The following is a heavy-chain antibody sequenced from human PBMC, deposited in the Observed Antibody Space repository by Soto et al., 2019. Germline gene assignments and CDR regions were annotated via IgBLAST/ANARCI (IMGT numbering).Heavy chain of an antibody. Sequence: PSETLSLTCSVSGGSTSSYYWSWIRQPPGKGLEWIGYIYYSGSTDYSPSLKSRVTISVDTSKNQFSLKLSSVTAADTAVYYCARVGGSGSLNYWGQGTLVTVS. CDR3: ARVGGSGSLNY. V-gene: IGHV4-59*01. D-gene: IGHD3-10*01. J-gene: IGHJ4*02. CDR2: IYYSGST. CDR1: GGSTSSYY.